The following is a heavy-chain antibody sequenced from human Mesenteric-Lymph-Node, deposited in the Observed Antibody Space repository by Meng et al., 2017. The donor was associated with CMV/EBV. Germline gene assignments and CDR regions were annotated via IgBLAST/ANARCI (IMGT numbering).Heavy chain of an antibody. CDR3: AKAFKAVLPAAIDH. Sequence: GVSLKISCAASGFIFSTYAMNWVRQAPGKGLECVSAISGSGGNTYYEESVKGRFTMSRDNSKNTLYLQMNSLRAEDTAIYYCAKAFKAVLPAAIDHWGQGALVTVSS. CDR1: GFIFSTYA. D-gene: IGHD2-2*01. V-gene: IGHV3-23*01. CDR2: ISGSGGNT. J-gene: IGHJ4*02.